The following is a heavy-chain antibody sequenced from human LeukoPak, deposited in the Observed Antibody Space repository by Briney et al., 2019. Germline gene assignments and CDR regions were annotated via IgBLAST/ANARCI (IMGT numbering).Heavy chain of an antibody. CDR2: ISYDGSNK. CDR3: AKERSKRVSRAHLHTVVTAPIDY. V-gene: IGHV3-30*18. D-gene: IGHD2-21*02. J-gene: IGHJ4*02. CDR1: GFTFSSYG. Sequence: GGSLRLSCAASGFTFSSYGMHWVRQAPGKGLEWVAVISYDGSNKYYADSVKGRFAISRDNSKNTLYLQMNSLRAEDTAVYYCAKERSKRVSRAHLHTVVTAPIDYWGQGTLVTVSS.